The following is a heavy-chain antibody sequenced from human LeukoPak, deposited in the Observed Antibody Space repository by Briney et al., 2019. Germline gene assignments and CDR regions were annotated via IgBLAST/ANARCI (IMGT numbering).Heavy chain of an antibody. Sequence: HGESLKISCKGSGYSIPRYWIGWVRQMPGKGLEWMGSIYPGDSDTRYSPSFQGHVLISADKSISNAYLQWSSLTACDTAMYYCARHSSRETYVYVWRSYYYWGPGTLVTVSS. J-gene: IGHJ4*02. CDR3: ARHSSRETYVYVWRSYYY. CDR2: IYPGDSDT. CDR1: GYSIPRYW. V-gene: IGHV5-51*01. D-gene: IGHD3-16*01.